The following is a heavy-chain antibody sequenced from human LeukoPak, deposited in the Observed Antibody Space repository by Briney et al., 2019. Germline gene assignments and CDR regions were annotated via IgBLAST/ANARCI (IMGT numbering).Heavy chain of an antibody. CDR2: IYYSGSI. V-gene: IGHV4-39*01. J-gene: IGHJ5*02. Sequence: SETLSLTCTVSGGSISSSSYYWGWIRQPPGKGLEWIGIIYYSGSIYYNPSLKSRLTISVDTSKNQFSLKLSSVTATDTAVYYCARRGYCSSTSCYEYWFDPWGQGTLVTVS. CDR1: GGSISSSSYY. CDR3: ARRGYCSSTSCYEYWFDP. D-gene: IGHD2-2*01.